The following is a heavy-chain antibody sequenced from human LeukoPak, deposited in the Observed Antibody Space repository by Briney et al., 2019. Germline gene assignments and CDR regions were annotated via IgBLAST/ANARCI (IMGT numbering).Heavy chain of an antibody. D-gene: IGHD5-12*01. J-gene: IGHJ4*02. CDR1: GRSISSYY. Sequence: SETLSLTCTVSGRSISSYYWSWIRQPPGKGLEWIGYIYYSGSTNYNPSLKSRVTISVDTSKNQFSLKLSSVTAADTAVYYCARVRRYGGYINFDYWGQGTLVTVSS. V-gene: IGHV4-59*01. CDR2: IYYSGST. CDR3: ARVRRYGGYINFDY.